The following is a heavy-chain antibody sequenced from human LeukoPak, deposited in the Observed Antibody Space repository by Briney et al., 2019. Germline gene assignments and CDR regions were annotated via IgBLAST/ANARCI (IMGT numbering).Heavy chain of an antibody. J-gene: IGHJ4*02. V-gene: IGHV1-46*01. Sequence: GASAKVPCKASGYTFTSYSMHWVRQAPGPGLEWIAIINPSGGSTSYAQKFQGRVTMTRDTSTSTVYMELSSLRSEDTAVYYCARDYCGGDCYWRYFDYWGQGTLVTVSS. CDR1: GYTFTSYS. D-gene: IGHD2-21*02. CDR2: INPSGGST. CDR3: ARDYCGGDCYWRYFDY.